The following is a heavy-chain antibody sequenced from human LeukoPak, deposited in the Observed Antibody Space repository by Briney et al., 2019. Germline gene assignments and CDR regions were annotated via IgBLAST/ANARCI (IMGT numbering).Heavy chain of an antibody. V-gene: IGHV1-8*01. D-gene: IGHD3-10*01. J-gene: IGHJ4*02. CDR2: MNPNSGNT. Sequence: GASVKVSCKASGYTFTSYDINWVRQATGQGLEWMGWMNPNSGNTGYAQKFQGRVTMTRNTSISTAYMELSSLRSEDTAVYYCARDNRVGMVPLFDFWGPGTLVTVSS. CDR3: ARDNRVGMVPLFDF. CDR1: GYTFTSYD.